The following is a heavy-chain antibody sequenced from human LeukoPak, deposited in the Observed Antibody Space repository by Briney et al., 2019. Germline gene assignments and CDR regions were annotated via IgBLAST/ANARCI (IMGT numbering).Heavy chain of an antibody. CDR2: ISSSSSYI. J-gene: IGHJ4*02. CDR3: AREVYSSSWYQFDY. D-gene: IGHD6-13*01. CDR1: GFAFSSYS. V-gene: IGHV3-21*01. Sequence: GGSLRLSCAASGFAFSSYSMNWVRQAPGKGLEWVSSISSSSSYIYYADSVKGRFTISRDNAKNSLYLQMNSLRAEDTAVYYCAREVYSSSWYQFDYWGQGTLVTVSS.